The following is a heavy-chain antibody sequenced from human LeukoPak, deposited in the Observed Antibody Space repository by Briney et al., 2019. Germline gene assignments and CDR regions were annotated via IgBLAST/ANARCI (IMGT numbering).Heavy chain of an antibody. D-gene: IGHD6-13*01. CDR2: IYYSGST. Sequence: KPSETLPLTCTVSGGSISSYYWSWIRQPPGKGLEWIGYIYYSGSTNYNPSLKSRVTISVDTSKNQFSLKLSSVTAADTAVYYCAREGAAAGTFYYYGMDVWGQGTTVTVSS. CDR3: AREGAAAGTFYYYGMDV. V-gene: IGHV4-59*12. CDR1: GGSISSYY. J-gene: IGHJ6*02.